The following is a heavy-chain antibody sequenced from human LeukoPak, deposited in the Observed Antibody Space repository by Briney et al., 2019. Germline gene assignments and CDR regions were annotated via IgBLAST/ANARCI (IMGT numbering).Heavy chain of an antibody. V-gene: IGHV3-7*01. Sequence: GGSLRLSCVVSGFTFNRCWMNWVRQAPGKGLEWVAHINPDGRDTHYVDSVKGRFTISRDNAQNSMYLQMNSLRVEDTAVYYCTSWGDTTAEYFQRWGQGTLVTVSS. CDR2: INPDGRDT. J-gene: IGHJ1*01. D-gene: IGHD2-21*02. CDR3: TSWGDTTAEYFQR. CDR1: GFTFNRCW.